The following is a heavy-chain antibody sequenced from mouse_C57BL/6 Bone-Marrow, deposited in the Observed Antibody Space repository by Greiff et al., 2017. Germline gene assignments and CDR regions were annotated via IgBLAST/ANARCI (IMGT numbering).Heavy chain of an antibody. CDR1: GFTFSSYT. CDR2: ISGGGGNT. CDR3: ARGPLYYGSRFGY. V-gene: IGHV5-9*01. J-gene: IGHJ2*01. D-gene: IGHD1-1*01. Sequence: EVQVVESGGGLVKPGGSLKLSCAASGFTFSSYTMSWVRQTPEKRLEWVATISGGGGNTYYPDSVKGRFTISRDNAKNTLYLQMSSLRSEDTALFYCARGPLYYGSRFGYWGQGTTLTGSS.